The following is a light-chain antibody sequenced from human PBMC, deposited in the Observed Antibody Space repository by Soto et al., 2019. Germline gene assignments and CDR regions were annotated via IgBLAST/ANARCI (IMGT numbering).Light chain of an antibody. CDR2: KAS. CDR1: QTISSW. V-gene: IGKV1-5*03. CDR3: QQYYSYPRT. J-gene: IGKJ1*01. Sequence: DIQMTKSASTLSGSVGDRVTITCRASQTISSWLAWYQQKPGKAPKLLIYKASTLKSGVPSRFSGSGSGTEFTLTISSLQPDDFATYYCQQYYSYPRTFGQGTKVDIK.